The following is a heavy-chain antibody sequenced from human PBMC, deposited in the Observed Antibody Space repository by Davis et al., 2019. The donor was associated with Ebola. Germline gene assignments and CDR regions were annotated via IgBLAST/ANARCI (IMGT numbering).Heavy chain of an antibody. CDR2: FDPEDGET. CDR3: ATADTARGLDY. Sequence: ASVKVSCKVSGYTLTELSMHWVRQAPGKGLEWMGGFDPEDGETIYAQKFQGRVTMTKDTSTDTAYMELSSLRSEDTAVYYCATADTARGLDYWGQGTLVTVSS. CDR1: GYTLTELS. V-gene: IGHV1-24*01. J-gene: IGHJ4*02. D-gene: IGHD5-18*01.